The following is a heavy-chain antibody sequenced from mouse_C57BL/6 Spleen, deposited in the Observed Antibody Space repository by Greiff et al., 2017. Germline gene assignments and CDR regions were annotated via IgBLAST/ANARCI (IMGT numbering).Heavy chain of an antibody. Sequence: QVQLQQSGAELARPGASVKLSCKASGYTFTSYGISWVKQRTGQGLEWIGEIYPRSGNTYYNEKFKGKATLTADKSSSTAYMELRSLTSEDSAVYFCAGSGSPFAYWGQGTLVTVSA. V-gene: IGHV1-81*01. CDR3: AGSGSPFAY. CDR1: GYTFTSYG. CDR2: IYPRSGNT. J-gene: IGHJ3*01.